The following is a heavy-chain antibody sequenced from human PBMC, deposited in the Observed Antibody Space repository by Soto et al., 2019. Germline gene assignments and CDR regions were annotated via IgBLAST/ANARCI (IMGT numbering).Heavy chain of an antibody. Sequence: PSETLSLTCSVSGGSISSSTSYWGWIRQPPGKGLEWIGSIFYTGNTYYNPSLRSRVTISVSTSKNQFSLKLTSVTAADTAVYSCARQEFSLYSSNWYPIDSSGQGTLVTVSS. J-gene: IGHJ4*02. D-gene: IGHD6-13*01. CDR3: ARQEFSLYSSNWYPIDS. CDR1: GGSISSSTSY. CDR2: IFYTGNT. V-gene: IGHV4-39*01.